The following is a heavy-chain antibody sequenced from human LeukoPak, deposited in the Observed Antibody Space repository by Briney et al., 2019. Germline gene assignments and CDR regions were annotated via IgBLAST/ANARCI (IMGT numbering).Heavy chain of an antibody. CDR2: IYYSGST. D-gene: IGHD4-17*01. V-gene: IGHV4-39*01. Sequence: SETLSLTCTVSGGSISSSSYYWGWIRQPPGKGLEWIGSIYYSGSTYYNPPLKSRVTISVDTSKNQFSLKLSSVTAADTAVYYCRYGDYSSFDYWGQGTLVTVSS. CDR3: RYGDYSSFDY. CDR1: GGSISSSSYY. J-gene: IGHJ4*02.